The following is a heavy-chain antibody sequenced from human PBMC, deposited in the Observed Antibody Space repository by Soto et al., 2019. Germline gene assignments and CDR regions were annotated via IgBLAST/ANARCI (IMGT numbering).Heavy chain of an antibody. CDR3: ATDGMNWRLAF. D-gene: IGHD1-1*01. Sequence: QVQLVESGGGVVQPGRSLRLSCAASGGTFSHYGMHWVRQAPGKGLEWVALILNDGSNKYYADSVKGRFTISRDNSKNTLYLQLNSLRDEDTAMYPCATDGMNWRLAFWGQGTPVTVSS. J-gene: IGHJ4*02. CDR2: ILNDGSNK. CDR1: GGTFSHYG. V-gene: IGHV3-33*01.